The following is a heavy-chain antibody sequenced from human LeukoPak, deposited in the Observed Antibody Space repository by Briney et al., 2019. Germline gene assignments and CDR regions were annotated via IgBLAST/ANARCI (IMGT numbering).Heavy chain of an antibody. Sequence: SETLSLTCAVYGGSFSGHYWSWIRQPPGKGLEWIGEINHSGGTNYNPSLKSRVTISVDTSKNRFYLNLSSVTAADTAVYYCARGGDYSGYYYGLDYWGQGTLVTVSS. D-gene: IGHD3-22*01. J-gene: IGHJ4*02. CDR3: ARGGDYSGYYYGLDY. V-gene: IGHV4-34*01. CDR2: INHSGGT. CDR1: GGSFSGHY.